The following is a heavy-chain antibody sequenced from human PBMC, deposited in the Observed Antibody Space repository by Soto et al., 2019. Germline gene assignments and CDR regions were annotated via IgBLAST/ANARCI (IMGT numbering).Heavy chain of an antibody. Sequence: ASVKVSCKASGYTFTGYYMHWVRQAPGQGLEWMGWINPNSGGTNYAQKFQGWVTMTRDTSISTAYMELSRLRSDDTAVYYCARVLGEYSSGWYDYYGMDVWGQGTTVTVSS. D-gene: IGHD6-19*01. CDR2: INPNSGGT. CDR1: GYTFTGYY. J-gene: IGHJ6*02. CDR3: ARVLGEYSSGWYDYYGMDV. V-gene: IGHV1-2*04.